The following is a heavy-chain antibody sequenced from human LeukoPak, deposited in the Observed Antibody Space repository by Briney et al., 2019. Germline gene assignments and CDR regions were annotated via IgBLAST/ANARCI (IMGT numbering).Heavy chain of an antibody. CDR3: AKYVSAKGPPYALDV. Sequence: PGGSLRLACAASGFTFSSNAMSWVRQAPGKGLECVSAISGSGARTYYADSVKGRFTISRDNSKNTLYLQMNSLRAEDTAVYYCAKYVSAKGPPYALDVWGQGTTVTVSS. D-gene: IGHD2/OR15-2a*01. V-gene: IGHV3-23*01. CDR1: GFTFSSNA. CDR2: ISGSGART. J-gene: IGHJ6*02.